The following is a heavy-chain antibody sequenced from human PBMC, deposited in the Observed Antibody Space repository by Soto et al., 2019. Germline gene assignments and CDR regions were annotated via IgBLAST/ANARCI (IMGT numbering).Heavy chain of an antibody. J-gene: IGHJ5*01. CDR3: ASRPRGSVAVTLDS. CDR2: INSDGTT. Sequence: EVQLLESGGGLVQPGGSLRLSCAASGFTFSNYAMSWVRQAPGKGLEWVSVINSDGTTYYADSVQGRFSISRDNSKSTLCLQMNSLSVEDTAIYYCASRPRGSVAVTLDSWGQGSLVTVS. V-gene: IGHV3-23*01. D-gene: IGHD6-19*01. CDR1: GFTFSNYA.